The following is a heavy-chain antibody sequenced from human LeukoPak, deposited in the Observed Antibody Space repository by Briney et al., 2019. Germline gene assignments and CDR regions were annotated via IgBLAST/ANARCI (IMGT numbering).Heavy chain of an antibody. V-gene: IGHV1-46*01. CDR1: GYTFTSYH. CDR3: ARDPVKYSSSSYSWFDP. J-gene: IGHJ5*02. CDR2: INPSGGST. D-gene: IGHD6-6*01. Sequence: ASVKVSCKASGYTFTSYHMHWVRQAPGQGLEWMGIINPSGGSTSYAQKFQGRVTMTRDTSTSTVYMELSSLRSEDTAVYYCARDPVKYSSSSYSWFDPWGQGTLVTVSS.